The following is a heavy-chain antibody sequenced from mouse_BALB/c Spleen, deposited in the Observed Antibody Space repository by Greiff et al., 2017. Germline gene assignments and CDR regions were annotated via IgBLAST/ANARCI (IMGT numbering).Heavy chain of an antibody. D-gene: IGHD1-1*01. V-gene: IGHV5-6-5*01. CDR3: ARGKITTVVAPDYYAMDY. Sequence: EVHLVESGGGLVKPGGSLKLSCAASGFTFSSYAMSWVRQTPEKRLEWVASISSGGSTYYPDSVKGRFTISRDNARNILYLQMSSLRSEDTAMYYCARGKITTVVAPDYYAMDYWGQGTSVTVSS. CDR2: ISSGGST. J-gene: IGHJ4*01. CDR1: GFTFSSYA.